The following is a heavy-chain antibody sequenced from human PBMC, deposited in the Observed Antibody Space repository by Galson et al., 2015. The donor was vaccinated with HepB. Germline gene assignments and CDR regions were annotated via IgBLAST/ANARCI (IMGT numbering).Heavy chain of an antibody. V-gene: IGHV1-69*13. CDR2: IIPIFGTA. D-gene: IGHD4-17*01. CDR1: GGTFSSYA. J-gene: IGHJ5*02. Sequence: SVKVSCKASGGTFSSYAISWVRQAPGQGLEWMGGIIPIFGTANYAQKFQGRVTITADESTSTAYMELSSLRSEDTAVYYCARDLFDYGDYGNWFDPWGQGTLVTVSS. CDR3: ARDLFDYGDYGNWFDP.